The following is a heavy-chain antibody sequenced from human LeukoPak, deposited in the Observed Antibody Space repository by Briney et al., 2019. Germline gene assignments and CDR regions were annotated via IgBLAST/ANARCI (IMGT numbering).Heavy chain of an antibody. D-gene: IGHD6-19*01. Sequence: PSETLSLTCAVSGGSISSSNWWSWVRQPPGKGLEWIGEIYHSGSTNYNPSLKSRVTISVDKSKNQFSLKLSSVTAADTAVYYCARAVRAVAAFFDYWGQGTLVTVSS. CDR3: ARAVRAVAAFFDY. CDR2: IYHSGST. CDR1: GGSISSSNW. J-gene: IGHJ4*02. V-gene: IGHV4-4*02.